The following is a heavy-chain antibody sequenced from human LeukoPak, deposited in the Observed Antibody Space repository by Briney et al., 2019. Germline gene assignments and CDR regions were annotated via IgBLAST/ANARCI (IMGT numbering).Heavy chain of an antibody. V-gene: IGHV3-66*01. CDR2: IYSGGST. Sequence: GGSLRLSCAASGFTFSSYWMSWVRQAPGKGLEWVSVIYSGGSTYYADSVKGRFTISRDNSKNTLYLQMNSLRAEDTAVYYCARGHDYVWGSYRYTGFDYWGQGTLVTVSS. CDR1: GFTFSSYW. D-gene: IGHD3-16*02. J-gene: IGHJ4*02. CDR3: ARGHDYVWGSYRYTGFDY.